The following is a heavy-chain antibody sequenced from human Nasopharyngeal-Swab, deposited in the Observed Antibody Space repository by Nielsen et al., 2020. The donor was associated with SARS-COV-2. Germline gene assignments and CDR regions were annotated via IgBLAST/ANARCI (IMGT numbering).Heavy chain of an antibody. D-gene: IGHD3-22*01. CDR1: GFTFSSYA. Sequence: GGSLRLSCAASGFTFSSYAMSWVRQAPEKGLEWVSAISGSGGSTYYADSVKGRFTISRDNSKNTLYLQMNSLRAEDTAVYYCASWELYYYDSSGYYGWGQGTLVTVSS. CDR3: ASWELYYYDSSGYYG. J-gene: IGHJ4*02. V-gene: IGHV3-23*01. CDR2: ISGSGGST.